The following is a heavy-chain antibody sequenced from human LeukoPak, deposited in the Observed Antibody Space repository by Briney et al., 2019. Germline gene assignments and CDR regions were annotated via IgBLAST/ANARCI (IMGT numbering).Heavy chain of an antibody. CDR2: ISSSSSTI. V-gene: IGHV3-48*01. J-gene: IGHJ3*02. CDR1: GFTFSSYS. CDR3: AITTGYHYAFDI. D-gene: IGHD5-12*01. Sequence: GGSLRLSCAASGFTFSSYSMNWVRQAPGKGLEWVSYISSSSSTIYYADSVKGRFTISRDNAKNSLYLQMNSLRAEDTAVYYCAITTGYHYAFDIWGQGTMVTVSS.